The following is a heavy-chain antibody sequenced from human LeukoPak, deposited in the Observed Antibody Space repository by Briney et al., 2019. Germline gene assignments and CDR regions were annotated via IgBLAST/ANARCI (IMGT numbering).Heavy chain of an antibody. CDR2: IFYSGGT. V-gene: IGHV4-31*03. J-gene: IGHJ6*02. CDR1: GGSISSGGYY. Sequence: SETLSLTCTVSGGSISSGGYYWSWIRQHPGKGLEWIGYIFYSGGTFYNPSLKSRVTISIDTSKDLFSLKLSSVTAADTAVYYCAGAEAPATPPPYGMDVWGQGTTVTVSS. CDR3: AGAEAPATPPPYGMDV. D-gene: IGHD4/OR15-4a*01.